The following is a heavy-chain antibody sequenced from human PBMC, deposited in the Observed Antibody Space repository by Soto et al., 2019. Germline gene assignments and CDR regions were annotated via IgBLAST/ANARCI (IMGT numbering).Heavy chain of an antibody. J-gene: IGHJ4*02. V-gene: IGHV3-23*01. Sequence: GGSLRLSCAASGFTFSSYAMSWVRQAPGKGLEWVSAISGSGGSTYYADSVKGRFTISRDNSKNTLYLQMNSLRAEDTAVYYRATHICSSTSCVGAGDYGFDYWGQGTLVTVSS. D-gene: IGHD2-2*01. CDR3: ATHICSSTSCVGAGDYGFDY. CDR2: ISGSGGST. CDR1: GFTFSSYA.